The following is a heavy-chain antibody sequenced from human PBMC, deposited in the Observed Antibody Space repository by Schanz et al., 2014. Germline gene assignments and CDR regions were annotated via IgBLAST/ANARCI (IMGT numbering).Heavy chain of an antibody. CDR2: IATSSSTR. CDR3: ASGVHVSSLQKGLQF. CDR1: GFTFSNYA. J-gene: IGHJ1*01. D-gene: IGHD3-10*01. V-gene: IGHV3-48*01. Sequence: VQLVESGGGLVKPGGSLRLSCAASGFTFSNYAMSWVRQAPGKGLEWLSYIATSSSTRHYADSVKGRVTISRDNAKNSVSLQMRRLRVEDTAVYYCASGVHVSSLQKGLQFWGRGTLVIVSS.